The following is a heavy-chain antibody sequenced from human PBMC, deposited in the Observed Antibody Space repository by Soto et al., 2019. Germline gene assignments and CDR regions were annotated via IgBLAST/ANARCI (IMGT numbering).Heavy chain of an antibody. Sequence: EVQLLESGGGLVQPGGSLRLSCAASGFTFTTYAMSWVRQAPGKGLEWVSGVTDSGGKTYYADSVKGRFTISRDNSKNTLYLQMNSLRGEDTAVYYCAKGFIVAATTPEFDYWGQGTLVTVSS. J-gene: IGHJ4*02. CDR3: AKGFIVAATTPEFDY. CDR2: VTDSGGKT. CDR1: GFTFTTYA. D-gene: IGHD1-26*01. V-gene: IGHV3-23*01.